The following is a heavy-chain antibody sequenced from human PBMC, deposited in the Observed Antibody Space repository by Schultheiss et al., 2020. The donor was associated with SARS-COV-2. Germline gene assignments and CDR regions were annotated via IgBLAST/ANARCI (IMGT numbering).Heavy chain of an antibody. V-gene: IGHV4-34*01. D-gene: IGHD5-12*01. CDR3: ARADPTIHYYYMDV. CDR2: INHSGST. CDR1: GGSFSGYY. Sequence: SETLSLTCAVYGGSFSGYYWSWIRQPPGKGLEWIGEINHSGSTNYNPSLKSRVTISVDTSKNQFSLKLSSVTAADTAVYYCARADPTIHYYYMDVWGKGTTVTVSS. J-gene: IGHJ6*03.